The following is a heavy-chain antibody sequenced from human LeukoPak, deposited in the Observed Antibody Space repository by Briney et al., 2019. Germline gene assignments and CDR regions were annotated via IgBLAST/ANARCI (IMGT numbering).Heavy chain of an antibody. CDR1: GFTFSNLA. CDR2: ISANGGTT. D-gene: IGHD6-19*01. CDR3: ASTRLRIAVAGTVFDP. Sequence: AGGSLSLSCSASGFTFSNLAMHWVRQAPGKGLEYISAISANGGTTYYADSVKGRFTISRENSKNTLYLQMSSLRPEDTAVYYCASTRLRIAVAGTVFDPWGQGTLVTVSS. V-gene: IGHV3-64D*06. J-gene: IGHJ5*02.